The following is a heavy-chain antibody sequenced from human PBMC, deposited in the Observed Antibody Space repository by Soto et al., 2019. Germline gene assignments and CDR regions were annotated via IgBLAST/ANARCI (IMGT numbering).Heavy chain of an antibody. CDR3: ARAPLSIVGATTFDY. J-gene: IGHJ4*02. V-gene: IGHV4-59*01. Sequence: SETLSLTCTVSGGSISSYYWSWIRQPPGKGLEWIGYIYYSGSTNYNPSLKSRVTISVDTSKNQFSLKLSSVTAADTAVYYCARAPLSIVGATTFDYWGQGTLVTVSS. D-gene: IGHD1-26*01. CDR1: GGSISSYY. CDR2: IYYSGST.